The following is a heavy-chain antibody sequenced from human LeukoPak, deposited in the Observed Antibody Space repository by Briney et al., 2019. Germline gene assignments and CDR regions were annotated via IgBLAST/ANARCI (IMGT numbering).Heavy chain of an antibody. D-gene: IGHD6-13*01. J-gene: IGHJ6*03. Sequence: PSETLSLTCTVSGDSINSSSYYWGWIRQPPGKGLEWIGSIYYSGRTYYNPSLKSRVTISVDTSKNQFSLKLSSVTAADTAVYYCARLAAAGRYYYYCMDVWGKGTTVTISS. CDR2: IYYSGRT. V-gene: IGHV4-39*07. CDR3: ARLAAAGRYYYYCMDV. CDR1: GDSINSSSYY.